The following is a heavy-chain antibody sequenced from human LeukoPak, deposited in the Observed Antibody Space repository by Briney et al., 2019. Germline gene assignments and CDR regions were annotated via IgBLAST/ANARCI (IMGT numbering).Heavy chain of an antibody. D-gene: IGHD4-11*01. CDR1: GFTFSSYD. CDR2: ITGSGGGT. J-gene: IGHJ4*02. Sequence: GGSLRLSCAASGFTFSSYDMSWVRQAPGKGLEWVSVITGSGGGTYYADSVKGRFTISRDNSKNTVYLQMNSLRAEDTAVYYCTKVRSGSSNWALRVFDYWGQGALVTVSS. V-gene: IGHV3-23*01. CDR3: TKVRSGSSNWALRVFDY.